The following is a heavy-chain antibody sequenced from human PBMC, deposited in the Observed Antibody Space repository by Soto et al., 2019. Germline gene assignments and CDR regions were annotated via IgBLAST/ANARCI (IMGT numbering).Heavy chain of an antibody. CDR3: ARFLTKSPQN. D-gene: IGHD4-17*01. CDR2: ISTDASIT. Sequence: EVQLVESGGGLVQPGGSLRLSCAASGFTFRSYWMHWVRQAPGKGLVWVSSISTDASITSYADPVKGRFTISRDNAKTTLYLQMNSLRTEDAAVYYCARFLTKSPQNWGQGTLVIVSP. J-gene: IGHJ1*01. CDR1: GFTFRSYW. V-gene: IGHV3-74*01.